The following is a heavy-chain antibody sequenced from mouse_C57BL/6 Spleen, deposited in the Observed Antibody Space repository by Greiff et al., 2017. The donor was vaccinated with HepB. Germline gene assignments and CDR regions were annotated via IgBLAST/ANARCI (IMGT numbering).Heavy chain of an antibody. D-gene: IGHD4-1*01. Sequence: EVQLVESGGGLVKPGGSLKLSCAASGFTFSDYGMHWVRQAPEKGLEWVAYISSGSSTIYYADTVKGRFTISRDNAKNTLFLQMTSLRSEDTAMYYCASLLGLDWYFDVWGTGTTVTVSS. J-gene: IGHJ1*03. V-gene: IGHV5-17*01. CDR3: ASLLGLDWYFDV. CDR1: GFTFSDYG. CDR2: ISSGSSTI.